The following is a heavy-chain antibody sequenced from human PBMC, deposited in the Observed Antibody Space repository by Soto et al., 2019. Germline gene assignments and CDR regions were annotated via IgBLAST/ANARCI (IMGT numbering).Heavy chain of an antibody. CDR2: IYYSGST. D-gene: IGHD3-10*01. CDR1: GGSISSSSYY. J-gene: IGHJ6*02. Sequence: PSETLSLTCTVSGGSISSSSYYWGWIRQPPGKGLEWIGSIYYSGSTYYNPSLKSRVTISVDTSKNQFSLKLSSVTAADTAVYYCASGYYYGSADYYYYGMDVWGQGTTVTVSS. V-gene: IGHV4-39*01. CDR3: ASGYYYGSADYYYYGMDV.